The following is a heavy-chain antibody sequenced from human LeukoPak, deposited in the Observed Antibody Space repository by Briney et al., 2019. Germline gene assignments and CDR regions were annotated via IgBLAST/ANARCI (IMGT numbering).Heavy chain of an antibody. CDR1: GGTFSSYA. D-gene: IGHD5-12*01. V-gene: IGHV1-69*13. J-gene: IGHJ4*02. CDR2: IIPIFGTA. Sequence: SVKVSCKASGGTFSSYAISWVRQAPGQGLEWMGGIIPIFGTANYAQKFQGRVTITADESTSTAYMELSSLRSEDTAVYYCASTPASGYDSVLVPFDYWGQGTLVTVSS. CDR3: ASTPASGYDSVLVPFDY.